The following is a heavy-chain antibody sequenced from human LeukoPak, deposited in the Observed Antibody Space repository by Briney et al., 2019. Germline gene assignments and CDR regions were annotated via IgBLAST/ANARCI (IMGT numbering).Heavy chain of an antibody. J-gene: IGHJ5*02. CDR3: ARTFLLIPLGWFDP. CDR1: GGSISSSSYY. Sequence: SETLSLTCTVSGGSISSSSYYWGWIRQPPGKGLEWIGSIYYSGSTYYNPSLKSRVTISVDTSKNQFSLKLSSVTAADTAVYYCARTFLLIPLGWFDPWGQGTLVTVSS. D-gene: IGHD2-21*01. CDR2: IYYSGST. V-gene: IGHV4-39*07.